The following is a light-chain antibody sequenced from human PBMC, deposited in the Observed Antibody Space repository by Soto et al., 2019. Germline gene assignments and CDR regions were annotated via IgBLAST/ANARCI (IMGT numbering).Light chain of an antibody. V-gene: IGKV3-15*01. CDR2: GET. CDR1: QSVGSH. CDR3: QQYHNWPA. Sequence: EIVMTQSPATLSVSPGERATLSCRASQSVGSHLAWYQQKPGQGPRLLIYGETTRATGIPARFSGSGSGTEFTLTISSLQSVDFAIYYCQQYHNWPAFGQGTKVEIK. J-gene: IGKJ1*01.